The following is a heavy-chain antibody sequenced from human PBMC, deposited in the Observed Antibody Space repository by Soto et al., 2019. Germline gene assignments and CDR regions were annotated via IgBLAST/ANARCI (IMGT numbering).Heavy chain of an antibody. CDR2: TSSNGGST. Sequence: EVQLVESGGGLVQPGGSLRLSCAASGFTLSNYAMHWVRQAPGKGLEYVAATSSNGGSTYYANSVKGRFTISRDNSKNTLYLQMGSLRDEDMAVYYCSRARGADYDYWGQGTLVTVSS. CDR3: SRARGADYDY. J-gene: IGHJ4*02. CDR1: GFTLSNYA. V-gene: IGHV3-64*01. D-gene: IGHD1-26*01.